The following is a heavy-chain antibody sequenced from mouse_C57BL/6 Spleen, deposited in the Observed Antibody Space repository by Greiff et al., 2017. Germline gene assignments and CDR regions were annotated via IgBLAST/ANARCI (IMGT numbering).Heavy chain of an antibody. CDR2: IDPSDSYT. J-gene: IGHJ4*01. D-gene: IGHD1-1*01. Sequence: QVQLQQPGAELVMPGASVKLSCKASGYTFTSYWMHWVKQRPGQGLEWIGEIDPSDSYTNYNQKFKGKSTLTVDKSSSTAYMQLSSLTSEDSAVYYWARSQYYGSSYHYAMDYWGQGTSVTVSS. CDR3: ARSQYYGSSYHYAMDY. CDR1: GYTFTSYW. V-gene: IGHV1-69*01.